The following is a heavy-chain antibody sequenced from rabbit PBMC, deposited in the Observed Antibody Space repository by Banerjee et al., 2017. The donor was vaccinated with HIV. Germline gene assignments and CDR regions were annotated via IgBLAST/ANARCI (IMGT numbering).Heavy chain of an antibody. D-gene: IGHD6-1*01. J-gene: IGHJ6*01. CDR1: GFSFSSSYY. CDR2: IYAGSSGST. V-gene: IGHV1S45*01. Sequence: QEQLVESGGGLVQPEGSLTLTCTASGFSFSSSYYMCWVRQAPEKGLEWIACIYAGSSGSTAYASWAKGRFTVSKTSSTTVTLQMTSLTAADTATYFCARESAYWTYGDAAYIYGNGMDLWGQGTLVTVS. CDR3: ARESAYWTYGDAAYIYGNGMDL.